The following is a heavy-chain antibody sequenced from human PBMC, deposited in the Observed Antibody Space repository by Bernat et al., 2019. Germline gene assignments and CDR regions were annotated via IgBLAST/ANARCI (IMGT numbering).Heavy chain of an antibody. V-gene: IGHV4-31*03. CDR1: GGSISSGGYY. CDR3: ASWKNYDILTGSDY. CDR2: IYYSGST. J-gene: IGHJ4*02. Sequence: QVQLQESGPGLVKPSQTLSLTCTVSGGSISSGGYYWSWIRQHPGKGLEWIVYIYYSGSTYYNPSLKSRVTISVDTSKNRFSLKLSSVTAAATAVYYCASWKNYDILTGSDYWGQGTMVTVSS. D-gene: IGHD3-9*01.